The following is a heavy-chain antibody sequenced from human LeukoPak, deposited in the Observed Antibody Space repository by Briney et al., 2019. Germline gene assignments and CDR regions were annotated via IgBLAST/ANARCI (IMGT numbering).Heavy chain of an antibody. Sequence: SETLSLTCAVSGGTFRGYYWGWIRHPPGKGLAWIGEIDHTGSTTYNPSPASRVTLSEDTPKSQVSLNLNSVTAADTAVYYCARGLRFHVGSGNWFDLWGQGTLVTVSS. CDR2: IDHTGST. CDR1: GGTFRGYY. CDR3: ARGLRFHVGSGNWFDL. D-gene: IGHD3-10*01. V-gene: IGHV4-34*01. J-gene: IGHJ5*02.